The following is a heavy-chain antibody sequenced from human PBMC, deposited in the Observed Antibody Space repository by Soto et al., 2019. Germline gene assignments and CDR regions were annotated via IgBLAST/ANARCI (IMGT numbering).Heavy chain of an antibody. CDR1: EFTFSDYG. Sequence: QVQLVESEGGVVQPGRSLRLSCAASEFTFSDYGMHWARQAPGKGLEWVAGISYDGSNKYYADSVKGRFTISRDNSKNTLYLQMNSRRTEDTAVYYCAGGWYFFDYCGQGTLVTVSP. V-gene: IGHV3-30*03. D-gene: IGHD6-19*01. J-gene: IGHJ4*02. CDR3: AGGWYFFDY. CDR2: ISYDGSNK.